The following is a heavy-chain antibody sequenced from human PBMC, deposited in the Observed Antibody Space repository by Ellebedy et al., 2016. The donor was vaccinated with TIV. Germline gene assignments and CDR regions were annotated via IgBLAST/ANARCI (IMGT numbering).Heavy chain of an antibody. CDR2: ISHDGSSQ. V-gene: IGHV3-30-3*01. CDR3: ARDLEKSSGWYGGAAY. CDR1: GFTFDSYA. D-gene: IGHD6-19*01. Sequence: PGGSLSLSCVASGFTFDSYAMHWVRRAPGKGLEWVAVISHDGSSQYYADSVKGRLTVSRDNSMTTVYLKMNSLRAEDTALYYCARDLEKSSGWYGGAAYWGQGTQVTVSS. J-gene: IGHJ4*02.